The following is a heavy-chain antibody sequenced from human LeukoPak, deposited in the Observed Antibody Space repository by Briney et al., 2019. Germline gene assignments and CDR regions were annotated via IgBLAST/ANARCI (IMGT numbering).Heavy chain of an antibody. D-gene: IGHD6-19*01. CDR3: TRVIVAVPGYFDYFDF. Sequence: GGSLRLSCAASGFRFSNHYMRWIRQAPGKGLGWVANINEDGSNKWHLGSVKGRFTVSRDNARNSLYLQMNSLRVEDTAVYYCTRVIVAVPGYFDYFDFWGQGVLVTVSS. CDR1: GFRFSNHY. V-gene: IGHV3-7*01. CDR2: INEDGSNK. J-gene: IGHJ4*02.